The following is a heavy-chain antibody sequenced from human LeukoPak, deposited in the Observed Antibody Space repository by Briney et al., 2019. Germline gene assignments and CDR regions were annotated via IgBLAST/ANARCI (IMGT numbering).Heavy chain of an antibody. CDR2: ISGSGDST. CDR3: AKLGRAFDI. CDR1: GFTLSSYG. V-gene: IGHV3-23*01. D-gene: IGHD7-27*01. Sequence: GGSLRLSCAASGFTLSSYGMSWVRQAPGKGLEWVSGISGSGDSTYYADAVKGRFTISTDNSKNMLYLQMNSLRVEDTALYYCAKLGRAFDIWGQGTMVTVSS. J-gene: IGHJ3*02.